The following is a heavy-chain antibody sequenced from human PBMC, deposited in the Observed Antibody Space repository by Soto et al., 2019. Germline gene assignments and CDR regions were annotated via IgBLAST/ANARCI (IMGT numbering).Heavy chain of an antibody. CDR1: GFTFRTYA. V-gene: IGHV3-23*01. D-gene: IGHD3-16*02. CDR3: AKEKEYDFVWGSDRYTSHY. Sequence: GGSLRLSCTASGFTFRTYAMTWFRQAPGKGLEWVSAISGSGSTFYANSVKGRFTISRDNSRNTVSLQMHSLRAEDSAIYYCAKEKEYDFVWGSDRYTSHYCGQGPLVTV. J-gene: IGHJ4*02. CDR2: ISGSGST.